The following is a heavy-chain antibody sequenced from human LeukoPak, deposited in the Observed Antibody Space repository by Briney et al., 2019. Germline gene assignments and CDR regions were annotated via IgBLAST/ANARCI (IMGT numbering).Heavy chain of an antibody. J-gene: IGHJ4*02. D-gene: IGHD5-18*01. CDR3: ARDHSYGYDSDY. V-gene: IGHV3-30*02. Sequence: GGSLRLSCAASGFTFSSYGMHWVRQAPGKGLEWVAFIRYDGSNKYYADSVKGRFTISRDNAKNSLYLQMNSLRAEDTAVYYCARDHSYGYDSDYWGQGTLVTVSS. CDR2: IRYDGSNK. CDR1: GFTFSSYG.